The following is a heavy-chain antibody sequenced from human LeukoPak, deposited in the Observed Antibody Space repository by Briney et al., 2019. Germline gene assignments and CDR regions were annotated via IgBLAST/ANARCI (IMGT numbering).Heavy chain of an antibody. J-gene: IGHJ5*02. CDR2: MNPNSGNT. V-gene: IGHV1-8*01. CDR1: VYTFTSYD. Sequence: ASVKVSCKASVYTFTSYDINWVRQASGQGLEWMGWMNPNSGNTGYAQKFQGRVTITADESTSTAYMELSSLRSEDTAVYYCARGPTWYYYDSSGYQGPFDPWGQGTLVTVSS. CDR3: ARGPTWYYYDSSGYQGPFDP. D-gene: IGHD3-22*01.